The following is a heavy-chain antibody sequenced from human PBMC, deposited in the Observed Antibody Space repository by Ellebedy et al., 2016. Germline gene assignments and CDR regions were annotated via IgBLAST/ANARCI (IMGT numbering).Heavy chain of an antibody. CDR1: GGSISSSSYY. V-gene: IGHV4-39*01. CDR3: ARHPRGRSPALFDY. Sequence: SETLSLTXTVSGGSISSSSYYWGWIRQPPGKGLEWIGSIYYSGSTYYNPSLKSRVTISVDTSKNQFSLKLSSVTAADTAVYYCARHPRGRSPALFDYWGQGTLVTVSS. J-gene: IGHJ4*02. D-gene: IGHD3-10*01. CDR2: IYYSGST.